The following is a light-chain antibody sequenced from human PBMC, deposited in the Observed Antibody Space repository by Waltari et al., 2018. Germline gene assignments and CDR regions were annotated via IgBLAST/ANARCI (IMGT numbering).Light chain of an antibody. J-gene: IGKJ5*01. Sequence: DIVMTQSPRSLSVSPGQPAFIPCRSSQSLLDRDDGNTYLDWYLQRPGQSPQLLIHTLSSRASGVPDRFSGSGSGSDFTLRISRVEAEDVGIYYCMQRIAFPITFGQGTRLEIK. CDR1: QSLLDRDDGNTY. CDR3: MQRIAFPIT. V-gene: IGKV2-40*01. CDR2: TLS.